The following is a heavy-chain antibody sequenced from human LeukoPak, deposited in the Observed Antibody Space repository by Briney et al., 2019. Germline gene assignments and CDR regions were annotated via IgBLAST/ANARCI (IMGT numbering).Heavy chain of an antibody. CDR3: ARDRRKSIYY. V-gene: IGHV3-74*01. D-gene: IGHD3-3*02. CDR1: GVTFSSYW. J-gene: IGHJ4*02. CDR2: SSSDGSST. Sequence: GGSLRLSCAASGVTFSSYWMHWVRQAPGKGLVWLSRSSSDGSSTDYADSVKGRFTISRDNAKSTLYLQVDSLGAEDTAVYFCARDRRKSIYYWGQGTLVTVSS.